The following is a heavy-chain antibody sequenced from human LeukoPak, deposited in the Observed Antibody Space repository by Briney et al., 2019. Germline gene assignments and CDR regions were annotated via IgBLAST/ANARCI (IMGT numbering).Heavy chain of an antibody. Sequence: PSETLSLTCAVYGGSFSGYYWSWIRQPPGKGLEWIGEINHSGSTNYNPSLKSRVTISVDTSKNQFSLKLSSVTAADTAVYYCAGGRDGYNFLNRGEYYYFDYWGQGTLVTVSS. J-gene: IGHJ4*02. V-gene: IGHV4-34*01. CDR2: INHSGST. CDR3: AGGRDGYNFLNRGEYYYFDY. CDR1: GGSFSGYY. D-gene: IGHD5-24*01.